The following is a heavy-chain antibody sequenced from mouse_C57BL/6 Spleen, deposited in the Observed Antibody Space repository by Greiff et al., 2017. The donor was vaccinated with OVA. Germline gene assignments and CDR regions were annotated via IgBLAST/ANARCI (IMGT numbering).Heavy chain of an antibody. CDR3: ASPYYGSHYWYFDV. D-gene: IGHD1-1*01. Sequence: QVQLQQSGPGLVQPSQSLSITCTVSGFLLTSYGVHWVRQSPGKGLEWLGVIWSGGSTDYNAAFISRLSISKDNSKSQVFFKMNSLQADDTAIYYCASPYYGSHYWYFDVWGTGTTVTVSS. J-gene: IGHJ1*03. CDR2: IWSGGST. V-gene: IGHV2-2*01. CDR1: GFLLTSYG.